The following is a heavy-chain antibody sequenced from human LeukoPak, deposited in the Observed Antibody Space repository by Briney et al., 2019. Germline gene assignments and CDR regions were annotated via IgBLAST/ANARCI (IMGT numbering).Heavy chain of an antibody. V-gene: IGHV1-2*02. CDR2: INPNSGGT. CDR1: GYTFTGYY. CDR3: ARVIGGGDDPIRLDH. J-gene: IGHJ4*02. D-gene: IGHD3-16*01. Sequence: ASVKVSCKTSGYTFTGYYMHWVRQAPGQGLEWMGWINPNSGGTNYAQKFQGRVTMTRDTSISTAHSELSRLRSDDTAIYYCARVIGGGDDPIRLDHWGQGTLVTVPS.